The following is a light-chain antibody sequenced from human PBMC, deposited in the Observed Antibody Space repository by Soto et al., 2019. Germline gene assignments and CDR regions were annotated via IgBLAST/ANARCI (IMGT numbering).Light chain of an antibody. CDR2: GAS. V-gene: IGKV3-20*01. CDR1: QSISSSY. CDR3: QQFRT. Sequence: DIVLTQSPGTLSLSPGERATLSCRTSQSISSSYLAWYQQKPGQAPRLLIYGASSRATGIPDRFSGSGSGTDFTRTISRLEPEDFAVYYCQQFRTFGPGTKVDIK. J-gene: IGKJ3*01.